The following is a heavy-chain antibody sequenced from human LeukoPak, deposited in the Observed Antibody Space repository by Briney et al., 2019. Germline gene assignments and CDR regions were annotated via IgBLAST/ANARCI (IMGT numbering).Heavy chain of an antibody. Sequence: GASVKVSCKASGYTFTGYYMHWVRQAPGQGLEWMGWINPNSGGTNYAQKFQGRVTMTRDTSISTAYMELSRLRSDDTAVYYCARARKTGTTDDAFDIWGQGTMVTVSS. CDR2: INPNSGGT. V-gene: IGHV1-2*02. J-gene: IGHJ3*02. CDR1: GYTFTGYY. CDR3: ARARKTGTTDDAFDI. D-gene: IGHD1-1*01.